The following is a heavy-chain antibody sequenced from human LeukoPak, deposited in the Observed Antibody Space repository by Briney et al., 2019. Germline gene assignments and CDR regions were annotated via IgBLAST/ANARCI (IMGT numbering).Heavy chain of an antibody. CDR3: ASSGYTHYDAFDI. CDR1: GGSISSYY. J-gene: IGHJ3*02. V-gene: IGHV4-4*07. D-gene: IGHD3-22*01. Sequence: PSETLSLTCTVSGGSISSYYWSWIRQPAGKGLEWIGRIYTSGSTNYNPSLKSRVTMSVDTSKNQLSLKLSSVTAADTAVYYCASSGYTHYDAFDIWGQGTMVTVSS. CDR2: IYTSGST.